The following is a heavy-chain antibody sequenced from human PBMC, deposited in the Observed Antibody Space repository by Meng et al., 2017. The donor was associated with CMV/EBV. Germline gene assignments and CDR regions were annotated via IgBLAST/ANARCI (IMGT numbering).Heavy chain of an antibody. CDR2: INHSGRT. V-gene: IGHV4-34*01. J-gene: IGHJ4*02. CDR3: ARGEQWLARIFDY. Sequence: SETLSLTCAVYGGSFSGYYWSWIRQPPGKGLEWIGEINHSGRTNYNPPLKSRVTISVDTSKNQFSLKLSSVTAADTAVYYCARGEQWLARIFDYWGQGTLVTVSS. D-gene: IGHD6-19*01. CDR1: GGSFSGYY.